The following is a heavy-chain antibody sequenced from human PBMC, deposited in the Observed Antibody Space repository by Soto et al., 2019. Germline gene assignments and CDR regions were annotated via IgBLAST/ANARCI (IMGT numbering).Heavy chain of an antibody. D-gene: IGHD6-13*01. CDR2: IYYSGST. CDR3: ARPIAAAGTWFDP. J-gene: IGHJ5*02. Sequence: QLRLQESGPGLVKPSETLSLTCTVSGGSISSSSYYWGWIRQPPGKGLEWIGSIYYSGSTYYNPSLKSRVTISVDTSKNQFSLKLSSVTAADTAVYYCARPIAAAGTWFDPWGQGTLVTVSS. V-gene: IGHV4-39*01. CDR1: GGSISSSSYY.